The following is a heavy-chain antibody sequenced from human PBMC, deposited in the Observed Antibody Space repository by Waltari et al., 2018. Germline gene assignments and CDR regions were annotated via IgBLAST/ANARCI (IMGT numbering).Heavy chain of an antibody. V-gene: IGHV3-7*03. D-gene: IGHD3-10*01. CDR3: ARGSADFVRFWDS. Sequence: DVYLAESGGGLVQPGGSLRLSCAASGFALRMYWMSWVRQAPGKGREGVAKIKFEGTGQYHLDAVAGRFTISRDNTKNSVYLQMDRLRDDDTAVYYCARGSADFVRFWDSWGQGTLVTVSS. J-gene: IGHJ4*02. CDR2: IKFEGTGQ. CDR1: GFALRMYW.